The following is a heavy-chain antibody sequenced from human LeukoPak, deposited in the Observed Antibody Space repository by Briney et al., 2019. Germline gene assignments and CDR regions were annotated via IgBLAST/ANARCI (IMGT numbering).Heavy chain of an antibody. CDR3: ASRYCSGGSCYLDY. V-gene: IGHV3-23*01. CDR1: GFTFSSYA. D-gene: IGHD2-15*01. Sequence: GGSLRLSCAASGFTFSSYAMSWVRQAPGKGLEWVSAISGSGGSTYYADSVKGRFTISRDNSKNTLYLQMNSLRAEDTAVYYCASRYCSGGSCYLDYWGQGTLVTVSS. CDR2: ISGSGGST. J-gene: IGHJ4*02.